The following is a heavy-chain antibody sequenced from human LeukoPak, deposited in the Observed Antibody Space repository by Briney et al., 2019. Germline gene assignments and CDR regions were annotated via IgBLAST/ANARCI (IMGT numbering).Heavy chain of an antibody. CDR3: AKGAVVVVAATPLDY. D-gene: IGHD2-15*01. CDR2: IYSCGST. Sequence: PGGSLRLSCAASGFTVSSNYMSWVRQAPGKGLEWVSVIYSCGSTYYADSVKGRFTISRDNSKNTLYLQMNSLRAEDTAVYYCAKGAVVVVAATPLDYWGQGTLVTVSS. J-gene: IGHJ4*02. CDR1: GFTVSSNY. V-gene: IGHV3-66*01.